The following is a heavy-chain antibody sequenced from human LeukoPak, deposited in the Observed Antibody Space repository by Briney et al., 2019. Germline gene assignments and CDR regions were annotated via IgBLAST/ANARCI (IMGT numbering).Heavy chain of an antibody. CDR1: RFTVSSNY. CDR2: IYSDGST. Sequence: PGGSLRLSCAASRFTVSSNYMSWVRQAPGKGLEWVSEIYSDGSTYYAASVKGRFTISRDNSKNTLYLQMNSLRAEDTAVYYCARDSGFSGTQRGEYWGQGALVAVSS. CDR3: ARDSGFSGTQRGEY. V-gene: IGHV3-53*05. D-gene: IGHD3/OR15-3a*01. J-gene: IGHJ4*02.